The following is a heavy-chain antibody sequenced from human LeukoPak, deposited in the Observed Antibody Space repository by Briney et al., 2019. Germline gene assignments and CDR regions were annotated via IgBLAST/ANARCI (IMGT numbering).Heavy chain of an antibody. CDR3: ARHVGEGIAAAGYFDY. D-gene: IGHD6-13*01. J-gene: IGHJ4*02. CDR1: GGXISSSRYY. Sequence: SETLSLTCTVSGGXISSSRYYWGWIRQPPGKGLEWIGNIYYSGSTYYNPSLKSRVTISVDTSKNQFSLKLSSVTAADTAVYYCARHVGEGIAAAGYFDYWGQGTLVTVSS. CDR2: IYYSGST. V-gene: IGHV4-39*01.